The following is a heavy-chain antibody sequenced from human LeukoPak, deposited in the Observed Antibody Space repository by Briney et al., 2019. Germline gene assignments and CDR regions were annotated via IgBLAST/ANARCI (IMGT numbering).Heavy chain of an antibody. Sequence: ASVEVSCKASGYTFTTYGISWVRQAPGQGLEWMGWISGYIGNTNYAQKLQGRVTVTTDTSTSTAYMELRSLRSDDTAVYYCARSGGTYYEDYWGQGTLVTVSS. V-gene: IGHV1-18*01. CDR1: GYTFTTYG. D-gene: IGHD1-26*01. J-gene: IGHJ4*02. CDR2: ISGYIGNT. CDR3: ARSGGTYYEDY.